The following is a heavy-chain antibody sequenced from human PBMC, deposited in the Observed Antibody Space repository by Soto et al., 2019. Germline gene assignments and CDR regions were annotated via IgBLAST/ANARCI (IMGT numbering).Heavy chain of an antibody. CDR3: ARHSKKTGDFDYYYVMDG. CDR2: IYYRGNT. J-gene: IGHJ6*02. CDR1: GGSMSPYY. V-gene: IGHV4-59*08. D-gene: IGHD7-27*01. Sequence: PSETLSLTCSVFGGSMSPYYWSWIRQSPGKGLEWIANIYYRGNTNYNPSLESRVTISIDTSKYQFSLKLNSLTAADTAVYYCARHSKKTGDFDYYYVMDGWGQRTTVTVSS.